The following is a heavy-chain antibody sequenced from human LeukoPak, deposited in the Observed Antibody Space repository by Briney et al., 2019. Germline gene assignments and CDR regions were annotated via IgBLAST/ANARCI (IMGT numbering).Heavy chain of an antibody. Sequence: GGSLRLSCAASGFTFSSNWMTWVRQAPGKGLEWVANINKDGSETYYVDSVKGGFTIWRVKAKNSLDLQMNSLRAEDTAVYYCVRAGSYNFDYWGQGTLVTVSS. D-gene: IGHD4-11*01. CDR3: VRAGSYNFDY. CDR1: GFTFSSNW. V-gene: IGHV3-7*05. CDR2: INKDGSET. J-gene: IGHJ4*02.